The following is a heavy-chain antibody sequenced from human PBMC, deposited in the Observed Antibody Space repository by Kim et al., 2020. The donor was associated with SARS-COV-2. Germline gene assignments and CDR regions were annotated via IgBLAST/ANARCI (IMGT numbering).Heavy chain of an antibody. CDR3: AKDLSVVKRSGWSFYYYGMDV. CDR2: ISGSGGST. CDR1: GFTFSSYA. D-gene: IGHD6-19*01. J-gene: IGHJ6*02. V-gene: IGHV3-23*01. Sequence: GGSLRLSCAASGFTFSSYAMSWVRQAPGKGLEWVSAISGSGGSTYYADSVKGRFTISRDNSKNTLYLQMNSLRAEDTAVYYCAKDLSVVKRSGWSFYYYGMDVWGQGTTVTVSS.